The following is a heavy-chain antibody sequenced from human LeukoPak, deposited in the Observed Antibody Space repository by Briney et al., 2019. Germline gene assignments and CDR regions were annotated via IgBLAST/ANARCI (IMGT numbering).Heavy chain of an antibody. D-gene: IGHD6-13*01. CDR2: INPKSGGT. CDR1: GYSFTGHY. V-gene: IGHV1-2*02. CDR3: ARSPRPAAGYYFDY. Sequence: ASVKVSCKASGYSFTGHYMHWVRQAPGQGLEWMGWINPKSGGTNYAQKLQGRVTMTTDTSTSTAYMELRSLRSDDTAVYYCARSPRPAAGYYFDYWGQGTLVTVSS. J-gene: IGHJ4*02.